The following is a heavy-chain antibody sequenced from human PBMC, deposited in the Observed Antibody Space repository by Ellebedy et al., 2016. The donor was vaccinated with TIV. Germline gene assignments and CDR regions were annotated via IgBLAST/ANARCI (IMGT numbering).Heavy chain of an antibody. CDR1: GGSISSSNW. D-gene: IGHD6-19*01. CDR3: SKAVAGYCDY. J-gene: IGHJ4*02. V-gene: IGHV4-4*02. Sequence: MPSETLSLTCAVSGGSISSSNWWSWVRQPPGKGLEWIGEIYHSGSTNYSPSLKSRVTISVDKSKSQFSLKMNYVTAADTAVYYCSKAVAGYCDYWGQGTLVTVSS. CDR2: IYHSGST.